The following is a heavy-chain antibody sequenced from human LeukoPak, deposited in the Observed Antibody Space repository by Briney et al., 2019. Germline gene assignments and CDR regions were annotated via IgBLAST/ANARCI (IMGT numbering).Heavy chain of an antibody. V-gene: IGHV4-59*01. CDR1: GGSISSYY. J-gene: IGHJ4*02. Sequence: SETLSLTCTVSGGSISSYYWSWIRQPPGKGLEWIGYIYYSGSTNYNPSLKSRVTISVDTSKNQFSLKLSSVTAADTAVYYCARGQGPVRGVITVWGQGTLVTVSS. D-gene: IGHD3-10*01. CDR3: ARGQGPVRGVITV. CDR2: IYYSGST.